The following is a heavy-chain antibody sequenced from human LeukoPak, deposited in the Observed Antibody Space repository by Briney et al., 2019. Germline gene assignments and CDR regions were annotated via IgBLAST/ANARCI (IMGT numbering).Heavy chain of an antibody. CDR2: IDSGDSGT. CDR3: AKVVELATPTRDSYTYSSHMDV. CDR1: GYSSFTYW. Sequence: SLQIFSRGAGYSSFTYWSGYWRRMPRQGREGMGWIDSGDSGTRYSPSVQGQVTLSPDKHISSAYLQSSSLKAPDTAMYYCAKVVELATPTRDSYTYSSHMDVWGKGTAVTVSS. V-gene: IGHV5-51*04. J-gene: IGHJ6*03. D-gene: IGHD5-24*01.